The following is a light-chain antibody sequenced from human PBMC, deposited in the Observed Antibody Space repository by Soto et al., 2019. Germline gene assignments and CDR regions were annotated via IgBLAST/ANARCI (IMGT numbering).Light chain of an antibody. CDR2: NSN. J-gene: IGLJ3*02. Sequence: QSVLSQPPSASGTPGQTVIISCSGSRSDIGSNFVNWYQHLPGTAPKLLIYNSNQRPSGVPDRFSGSKSGTSASLAISGLQSEDEADYYCAAWDDSVTGVFGGGTKVTVL. V-gene: IGLV1-44*01. CDR3: AAWDDSVTGV. CDR1: RSDIGSNF.